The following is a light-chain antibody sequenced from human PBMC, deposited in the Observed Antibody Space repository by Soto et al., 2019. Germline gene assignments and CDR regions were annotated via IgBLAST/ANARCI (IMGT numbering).Light chain of an antibody. Sequence: QSVLTQPPSMSAAPGQKVPISCSGSSSNIGDNFVSWYQHLPGTAPKLLIFDNSQRPSEIPDRFFGSKSGTIATLAITGPQTGDEAVYYCATWDSKLSAVVFGGGTKVTV. CDR1: SSNIGDNF. CDR3: ATWDSKLSAVV. V-gene: IGLV1-51*01. J-gene: IGLJ2*01. CDR2: DNS.